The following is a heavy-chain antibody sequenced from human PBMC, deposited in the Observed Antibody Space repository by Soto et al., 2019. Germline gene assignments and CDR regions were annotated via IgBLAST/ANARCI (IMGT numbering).Heavy chain of an antibody. CDR2: ISYDGSNK. V-gene: IGHV3-30*18. J-gene: IGHJ4*02. CDR3: AKDQWLVLSYFDY. Sequence: QVQLVESGGGVVQPGRSLRLSCAASGFTFSSYGMHWVRQAPGKGLEWVAVISYDGSNKYYADSVKGRFTISRDNSKNTLYLQMNSLRAEDTALYYCAKDQWLVLSYFDYWGQGTLVTVSS. D-gene: IGHD6-19*01. CDR1: GFTFSSYG.